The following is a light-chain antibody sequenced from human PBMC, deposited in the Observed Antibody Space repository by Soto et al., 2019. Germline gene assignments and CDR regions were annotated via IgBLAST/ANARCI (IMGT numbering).Light chain of an antibody. J-gene: IGLJ1*01. Sequence: QSALTQPPSVSGSPGQSVAISCTGTSSDVGSYNRVSWYQQPPGTAPKLMIYDVNNRPSGVPDRFSGSKSGNTASLTISGLQAEDEADYYCSSYTISSTDDFGTGTKLTVL. CDR2: DVN. CDR1: SSDVGSYNR. CDR3: SSYTISSTDD. V-gene: IGLV2-18*02.